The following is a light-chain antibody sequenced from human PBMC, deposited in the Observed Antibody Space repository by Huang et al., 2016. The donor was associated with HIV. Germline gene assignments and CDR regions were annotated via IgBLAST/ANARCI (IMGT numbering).Light chain of an antibody. J-gene: IGKJ5*01. Sequence: EVVMTQSPATLAVSPGERATLSCRASQSINSNLAGYQQKPGQSPRLLSFGASTRAPDTPARFSGSGSATEFTLTISSLQSEDFAIYYCQQYNSWPPSITFGQGARLEIK. CDR2: GAS. CDR1: QSINSN. CDR3: QQYNSWPPSIT. V-gene: IGKV3-15*01.